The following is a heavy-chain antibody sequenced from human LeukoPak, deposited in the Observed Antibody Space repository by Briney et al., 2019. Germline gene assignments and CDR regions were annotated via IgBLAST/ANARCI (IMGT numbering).Heavy chain of an antibody. Sequence: PGGSLRLSCAASGFTFDDYAMHWVRQAPGKGLEWVSGISWNSGSIGYADSVKGRFTISRDNAKNSRYLQMNSLRAEDTALYYCAKGTYYYDSSGPGRFDYWGQGTLATVSS. D-gene: IGHD3-22*01. J-gene: IGHJ4*02. CDR3: AKGTYYYDSSGPGRFDY. V-gene: IGHV3-9*01. CDR1: GFTFDDYA. CDR2: ISWNSGSI.